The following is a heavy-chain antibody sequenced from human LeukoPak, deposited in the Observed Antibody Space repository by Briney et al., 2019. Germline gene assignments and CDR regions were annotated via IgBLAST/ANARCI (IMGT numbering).Heavy chain of an antibody. CDR1: GGSFSGYY. D-gene: IGHD5-18*01. V-gene: IGHV4-34*01. Sequence: SETLSLTCAVYGGSFSGYYWSWIRQPPGKGLEWIGEINHSGGTNYNPSLKSRVTISVDTSKNQFSLKLSSVTAADTAVYYCARDVDTPMVDAFDIWGQGTMVTVSS. J-gene: IGHJ3*02. CDR2: INHSGGT. CDR3: ARDVDTPMVDAFDI.